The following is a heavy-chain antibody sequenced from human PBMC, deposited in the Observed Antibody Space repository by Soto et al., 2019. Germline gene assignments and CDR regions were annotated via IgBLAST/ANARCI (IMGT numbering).Heavy chain of an antibody. CDR2: IWYDGSHK. CDR3: ARDPRRRYCTGGACYRDDTFDL. CDR1: GFTFSNYG. V-gene: IGHV3-33*01. Sequence: QVQLVESGGGVVQPGTSLSLSCTASGFTFSNYGMHWVRQAPGKGLEWVAVIWYDGSHKYYADSVRGRFTISSDNSRNTLYLQMDSLRAEDTAVYYCARDPRRRYCTGGACYRDDTFDLWGQGTLVSVSS. D-gene: IGHD2-8*02. J-gene: IGHJ3*01.